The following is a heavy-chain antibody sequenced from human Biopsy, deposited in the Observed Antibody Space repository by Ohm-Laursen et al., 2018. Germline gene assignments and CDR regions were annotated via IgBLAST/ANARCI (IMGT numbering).Heavy chain of an antibody. CDR1: GFTFSSSA. V-gene: IGHV1-58*01. CDR3: AATSTLYYYYYAMDV. CDR2: IVVGSGHT. J-gene: IGHJ6*02. Sequence: SSVKVSCKASGFTFSSSAVQWVRQARGQRLEWIGWIVVGSGHTNYEQKFQERVTITRDMSTSTAYMELTSLRSEDTAVYYCAATSTLYYYYYAMDVWDQGTTITVSS.